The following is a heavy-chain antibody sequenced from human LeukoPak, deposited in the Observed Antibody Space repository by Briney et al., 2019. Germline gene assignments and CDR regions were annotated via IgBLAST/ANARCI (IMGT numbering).Heavy chain of an antibody. Sequence: PGGSLRLSCAASGFTFSSYWMHWVRQAPGKGLVWVSRINSDGSTTNYADSAMGRFTISRDNAKNTLYLQMNSLRAEDTAVYYCARKYSSGMDVWGQGTTVTVSS. V-gene: IGHV3-74*01. CDR2: INSDGSTT. CDR1: GFTFSSYW. J-gene: IGHJ6*02. CDR3: ARKYSSGMDV. D-gene: IGHD3-22*01.